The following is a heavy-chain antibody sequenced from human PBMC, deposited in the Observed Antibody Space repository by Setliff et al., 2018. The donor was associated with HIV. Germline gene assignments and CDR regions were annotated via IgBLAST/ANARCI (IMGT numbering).Heavy chain of an antibody. CDR3: GTVRIAVPDDFDF. CDR1: GYSFTTYF. D-gene: IGHD6-19*01. Sequence: GASVMVSCKASGYSFTTYFMHWVRQAPGKGLEWMGRIDPEDGETIYAERFRGRISLTVDKSTGTAYMELNRLRSEDTAVYYCGTVRIAVPDDFDFWGQGTLVTVSS. V-gene: IGHV1-69-2*01. CDR2: IDPEDGET. J-gene: IGHJ4*02.